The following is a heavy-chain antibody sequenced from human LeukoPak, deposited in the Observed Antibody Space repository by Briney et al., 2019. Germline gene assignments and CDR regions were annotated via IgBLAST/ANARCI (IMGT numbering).Heavy chain of an antibody. CDR3: ARATVADLYYFDY. CDR1: GGSISSYY. Sequence: PSETLSLTCTVSGGSISSYYWSWIRQPPGKGLEWIGYIYYSGSTNYNPSLKSRVTISVDTSKNQFSLKLSSVTAADTAVYYCARATVADLYYFDYWGQGTLVTVSS. V-gene: IGHV4-59*01. J-gene: IGHJ4*02. D-gene: IGHD6-19*01. CDR2: IYYSGST.